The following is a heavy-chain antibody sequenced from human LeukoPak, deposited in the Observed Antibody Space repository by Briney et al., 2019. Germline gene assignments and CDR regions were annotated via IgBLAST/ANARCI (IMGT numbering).Heavy chain of an antibody. CDR2: ISYDGSNK. CDR1: GFTFSSYA. J-gene: IGHJ4*02. Sequence: GGSLRLSCAASGFTFSSYAMHWVRQAPGKGLEWVAVISYDGSNKYYADSVKGRFTISRDNSKNTLYLQVNSLRAEDTAVYYCARDNRATFDYWGQGTLVTVSS. CDR3: ARDNRATFDY. V-gene: IGHV3-30-3*01.